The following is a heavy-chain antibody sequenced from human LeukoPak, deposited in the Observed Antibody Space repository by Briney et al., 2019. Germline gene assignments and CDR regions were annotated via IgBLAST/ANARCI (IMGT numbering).Heavy chain of an antibody. V-gene: IGHV1-24*01. D-gene: IGHD3-9*01. CDR1: GYALTELS. CDR3: ATCLTGYYLGWFDP. CDR2: FDPEDGET. Sequence: ASVKVSCKVSGYALTELSMHWVRQAPGKGLDGMGGFDPEDGETIYAQKFQGRVTITEDTSTDTAYMELSRLRSEDTAVYYCATCLTGYYLGWFDPWGQGTLVTVSS. J-gene: IGHJ5*02.